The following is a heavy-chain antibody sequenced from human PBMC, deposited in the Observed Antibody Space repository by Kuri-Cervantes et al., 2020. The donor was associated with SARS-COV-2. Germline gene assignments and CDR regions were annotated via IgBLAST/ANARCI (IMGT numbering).Heavy chain of an antibody. Sequence: GESLKISCAASGFTFSSYAMHWVRQAPGKGLEWVALISYDGTNKFYADSVKARFTISRDNSRNTLYLQVISLRAEDTAVYYCARPSNFHHDSGAYVWGQGTTVTVSS. V-gene: IGHV3-30-3*01. CDR2: ISYDGTNK. J-gene: IGHJ6*02. CDR3: ARPSNFHHDSGAYV. CDR1: GFTFSSYA. D-gene: IGHD3-22*01.